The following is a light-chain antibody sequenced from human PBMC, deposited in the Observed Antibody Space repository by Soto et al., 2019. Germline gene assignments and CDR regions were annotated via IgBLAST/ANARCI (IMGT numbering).Light chain of an antibody. CDR3: QQYDNSIT. CDR1: PSVSSNN. CDR2: GAS. Sequence: EIVLTQSPGTLSLSPGETATLSCRASPSVSSNNLAWYHQKPGQTPRLLLYGASSRATGIPDRFSGSGSGTDFTLTISRLEPEDFAVYYCQQYDNSITFGQGTRLEIE. V-gene: IGKV3-20*01. J-gene: IGKJ5*01.